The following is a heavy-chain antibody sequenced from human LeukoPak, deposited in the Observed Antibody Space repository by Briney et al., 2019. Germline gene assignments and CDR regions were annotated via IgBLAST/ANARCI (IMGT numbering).Heavy chain of an antibody. J-gene: IGHJ4*02. CDR3: AKDRCSGGSCYRFDY. V-gene: IGHV3-21*01. D-gene: IGHD2-15*01. Sequence: PGGSLRLSFATAGFSFSRYSMIWVRQAPGKGLEWDASITGGSSYIYYADSVKGRFTISRDNAKKSLYLRMNSLSAEDTAVYYCAKDRCSGGSCYRFDYWGQGTLVTVSS. CDR2: ITGGSSYI. CDR1: GFSFSRYS.